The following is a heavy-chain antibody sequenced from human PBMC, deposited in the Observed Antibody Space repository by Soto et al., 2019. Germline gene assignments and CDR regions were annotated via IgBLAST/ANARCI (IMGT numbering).Heavy chain of an antibody. Sequence: PGGSLQISCKGSGYSFTNYWISWVRQMPGKGLEWIGRTDPGDSYTSYSPSFQGHVTISTDKSISTAYLQWGSLKASDSAIYYCARRYCSSSSCPRNYYGMDVWGQGTTVTVS. CDR1: GYSFTNYW. CDR2: TDPGDSYT. CDR3: ARRYCSSSSCPRNYYGMDV. J-gene: IGHJ6*02. D-gene: IGHD2-15*01. V-gene: IGHV5-10-1*01.